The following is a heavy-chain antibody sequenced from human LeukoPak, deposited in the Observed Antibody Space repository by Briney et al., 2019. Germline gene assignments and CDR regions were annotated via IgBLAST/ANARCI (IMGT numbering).Heavy chain of an antibody. CDR1: GFTFSSYS. CDR2: ISSSSSYI. V-gene: IGHV3-21*01. Sequence: PGGSLRLSCAASGFTFSSYSMNWVRQAPGKGLEWVSSISSSSSYIYYADSVKGRFTISRDNAKNSLYLQMNSLRAEDTAVYYCARDIVRGGAPYYYYGMDVWGQGTTVTVSS. D-gene: IGHD3-10*01. J-gene: IGHJ6*02. CDR3: ARDIVRGGAPYYYYGMDV.